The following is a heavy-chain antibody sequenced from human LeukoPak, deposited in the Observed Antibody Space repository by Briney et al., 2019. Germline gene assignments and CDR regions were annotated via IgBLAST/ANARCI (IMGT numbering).Heavy chain of an antibody. CDR2: ISDNGDST. J-gene: IGHJ4*02. CDR1: GFTLSPYA. Sequence: GGFLRLSCAASGFTLSPYAMTWVRQAPGKGLEWVSSISDNGDSTYYADSVKGRFSVSRDNAKNKVYLYMDTLRPEDTAVYFCVKDGAQPGYFFDYWGQGTLVTVSS. D-gene: IGHD1-26*01. V-gene: IGHV3-23*01. CDR3: VKDGAQPGYFFDY.